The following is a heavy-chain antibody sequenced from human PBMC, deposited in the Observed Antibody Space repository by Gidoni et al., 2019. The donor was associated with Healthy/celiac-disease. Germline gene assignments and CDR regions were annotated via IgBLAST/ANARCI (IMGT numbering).Heavy chain of an antibody. CDR2: ISSSSSYI. Sequence: EVQLVESGGGLVKPGGSLRLSCAASGFTFSSYSMNWVRQAPGKGLEWVSSISSSSSYIYYADSVKGRFTISRDNAKNSLYLQMNSLRAEDTAVYYCARDHPGIAVAAREFDYWGQGTLVTVSS. V-gene: IGHV3-21*01. CDR3: ARDHPGIAVAAREFDY. J-gene: IGHJ4*02. CDR1: GFTFSSYS. D-gene: IGHD6-19*01.